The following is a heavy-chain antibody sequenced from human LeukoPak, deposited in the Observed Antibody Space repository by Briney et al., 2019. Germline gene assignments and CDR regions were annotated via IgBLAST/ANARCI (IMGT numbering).Heavy chain of an antibody. CDR3: TTTTIAAAGVDAFDI. D-gene: IGHD6-13*01. CDR1: GLTFSNAW. V-gene: IGHV3-15*01. Sequence: GGSLRPSCAASGLTFSNAWMSWVRQAPGRGLEWVGRIKSKTDGGTTDYAAPVKGRFTISRDDSKNTLYLQMNSLKTEDTAVYYCTTTTIAAAGVDAFDIWGQGTMVTVSS. CDR2: IKSKTDGGTT. J-gene: IGHJ3*02.